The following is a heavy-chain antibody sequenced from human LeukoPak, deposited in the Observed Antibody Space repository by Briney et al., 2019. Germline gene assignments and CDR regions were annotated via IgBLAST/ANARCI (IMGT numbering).Heavy chain of an antibody. CDR1: GGSISSYY. J-gene: IGHJ4*02. V-gene: IGHV4-59*12. CDR2: IYYSGST. Sequence: SETLSLTCTVSGGSISSYYWSWIRQPPGKGLEWIGYIYYSGSTNYNPSLKSRATMSVDTSKNQFSLKLSSVTAADTAVYYCARDRGDGSGSYWFDYWGQGTLVTVSS. D-gene: IGHD3-10*01. CDR3: ARDRGDGSGSYWFDY.